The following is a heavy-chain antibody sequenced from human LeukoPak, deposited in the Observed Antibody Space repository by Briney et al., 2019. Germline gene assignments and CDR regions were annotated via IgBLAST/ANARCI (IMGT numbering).Heavy chain of an antibody. J-gene: IGHJ4*02. CDR1: EVTFRNYA. CDR2: ISYDGNTI. V-gene: IGHV3-30-3*01. D-gene: IGHD6-13*01. Sequence: PGGSLRLSCAASEVTFRNYAVHWVRQAPGKGLQWVAVISYDGNTIHYADSVKGRFIISRDTSKNTLYLQMNSLRAEDTAVYYCANLPSSSWYDYWGQGTLVTVSS. CDR3: ANLPSSSWYDY.